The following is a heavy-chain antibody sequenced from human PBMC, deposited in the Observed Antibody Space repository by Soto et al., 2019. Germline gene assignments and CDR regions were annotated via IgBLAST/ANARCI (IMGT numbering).Heavy chain of an antibody. J-gene: IGHJ4*02. V-gene: IGHV1-18*01. CDR1: GYTFTSYG. CDR2: ISVYNGNT. Sequence: QVQLVQSGAEVKKPGASVKVSCKASGYTFTSYGISWVRQAPGQGLEWMGWISVYNGNTNYAQKLQGRVTMTTDTATTTAYMELRSLRSDDTAVYYCASGWFGEFVYYFDYWGQGTLVTVSS. D-gene: IGHD3-10*01. CDR3: ASGWFGEFVYYFDY.